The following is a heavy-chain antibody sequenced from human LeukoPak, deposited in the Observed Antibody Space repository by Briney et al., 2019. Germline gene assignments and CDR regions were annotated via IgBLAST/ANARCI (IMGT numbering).Heavy chain of an antibody. J-gene: IGHJ3*02. CDR1: GGSIDNYY. CDR3: ARKNSFDI. D-gene: IGHD2/OR15-2a*01. V-gene: IGHV4-59*08. CDR2: ISDSGST. Sequence: SETLSLTCTVSGGSIDNYYWNWIRQPPGKGLEWIAYISDSGSTNYNPSLKSRVTISLDSSNDQFSLKLASVTAADTAMYYCARKNSFDIWGRGTMVTVA.